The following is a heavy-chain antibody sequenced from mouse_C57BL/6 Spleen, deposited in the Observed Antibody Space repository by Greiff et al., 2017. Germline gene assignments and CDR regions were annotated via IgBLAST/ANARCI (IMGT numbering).Heavy chain of an antibody. CDR1: GYTFTSYW. Sequence: VQLQQPGAELVKPGASVKMSCKASGYTFTSYWITWVKQRPGQGLEWIGDIYPGSGSTNYNEKFKSKATLTVDTSSSTAYMQLSILTSEDSAVYYCARATVVAEDYFDYWGQGTTLTVSS. J-gene: IGHJ2*01. D-gene: IGHD1-1*01. CDR3: ARATVVAEDYFDY. V-gene: IGHV1-55*01. CDR2: IYPGSGST.